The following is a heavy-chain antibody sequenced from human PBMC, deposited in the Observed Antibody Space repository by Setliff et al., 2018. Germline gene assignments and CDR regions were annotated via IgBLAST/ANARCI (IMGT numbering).Heavy chain of an antibody. D-gene: IGHD3-22*01. J-gene: IGHJ5*02. V-gene: IGHV5-51*01. CDR3: TRGNFYYFDRTGRGPNWFDP. Sequence: GESLTISCKGSGYTFTNYWIAWVRRMPGKGLEYMGIIYPADSDTTYSPSFQGQVTISADKSINTAYLQWSSLKASDTAVYYCTRGNFYYFDRTGRGPNWFDPWGQGTLVTVSS. CDR2: IYPADSDT. CDR1: GYTFTNYW.